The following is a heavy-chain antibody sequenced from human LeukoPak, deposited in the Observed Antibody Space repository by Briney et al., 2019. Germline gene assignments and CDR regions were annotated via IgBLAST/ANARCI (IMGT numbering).Heavy chain of an antibody. J-gene: IGHJ4*02. D-gene: IGHD6-13*01. CDR1: GFTFSSYS. V-gene: IGHV3-21*01. Sequence: GGSLRLSCAASGFTFSSYSMNWVRQAAGKGLEWVSSITSTSSNIHYADSVKGRFTISRDNAKNSLYLQMNSLRPEDTAVYYCARVGSSLTYYFDYWGQGTLFTVSS. CDR3: ARVGSSLTYYFDY. CDR2: ITSTSSNI.